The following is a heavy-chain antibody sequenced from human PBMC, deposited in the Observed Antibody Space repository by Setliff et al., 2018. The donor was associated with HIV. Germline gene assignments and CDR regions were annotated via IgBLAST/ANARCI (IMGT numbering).Heavy chain of an antibody. CDR3: ARGGLGVVTSFDS. V-gene: IGHV4-31*02. CDR1: SVSVSPDSYN. CDR2: IHYSGNT. J-gene: IGHJ4*02. D-gene: IGHD3-3*01. Sequence: SETLSLTCTAPSVSVSPDSYNWNWIRQHPGKGLEWIGYIHYSGNTYNNPSLNSRISISVDMSKNKFSLKLSSLTAADTAVYYCARGGLGVVTSFDSWGPGTLVTVSS.